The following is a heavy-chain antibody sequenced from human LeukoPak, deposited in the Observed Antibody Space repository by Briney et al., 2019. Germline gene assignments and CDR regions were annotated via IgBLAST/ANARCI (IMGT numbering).Heavy chain of an antibody. Sequence: GGSLRLSCAASGFTFSNYAMSWVRQVPGKGLEWVSSISGSGGSTYYADSVKGRFTISRDNSKNTLYLQMNSLRAEDTAVYYCAKDPSGWANWFDPWGQGTLVTVSS. CDR3: AKDPSGWANWFDP. V-gene: IGHV3-23*01. CDR1: GFTFSNYA. CDR2: ISGSGGST. J-gene: IGHJ5*02. D-gene: IGHD6-19*01.